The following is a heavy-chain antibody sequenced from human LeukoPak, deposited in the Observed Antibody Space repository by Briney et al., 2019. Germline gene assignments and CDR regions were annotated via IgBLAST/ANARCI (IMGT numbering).Heavy chain of an antibody. CDR3: AKGTVVVAATPGPGFDY. CDR1: GFTFSSYV. Sequence: GGSLRLSCAASGFTFSSYVMHWVRQAPGKGLEWVAIISYDGSNEYYADSVKGRFTISRDNSKNTLYLQMNSLRAEDTAVYYCAKGTVVVAATPGPGFDYWGQGTLVTVSS. D-gene: IGHD2-15*01. J-gene: IGHJ4*02. V-gene: IGHV3-30*04. CDR2: ISYDGSNE.